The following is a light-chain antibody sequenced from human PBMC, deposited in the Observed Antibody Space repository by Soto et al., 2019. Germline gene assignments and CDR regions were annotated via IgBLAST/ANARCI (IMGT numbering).Light chain of an antibody. CDR1: QGVSSY. CDR2: DAS. J-gene: IGKJ5*01. V-gene: IGKV3-20*01. CDR3: QQYGSSPIT. Sequence: EIVLTQSPATLSLSPGESATLSCRASQGVSSYLAWYQQKPGQAPRLLIYDASSRATGIPDRFGGSGSGTDFTLTISRLEPEDFAVYYCQQYGSSPITFGQGTRLEIK.